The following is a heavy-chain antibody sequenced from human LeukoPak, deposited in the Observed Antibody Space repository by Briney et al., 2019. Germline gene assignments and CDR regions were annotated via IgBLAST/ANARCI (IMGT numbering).Heavy chain of an antibody. D-gene: IGHD5-24*01. CDR2: ITLSSTAI. Sequence: GGSLRLSCAASGFTFSTYNMNWVRQAPGKGLEWVAYITLSSTAIYYADSVRGRFTISRDNAKNSLYLQMNSLRADDTAVYYCAKSGYNRFDYWGQGTLVTVSS. J-gene: IGHJ4*02. CDR1: GFTFSTYN. CDR3: AKSGYNRFDY. V-gene: IGHV3-48*04.